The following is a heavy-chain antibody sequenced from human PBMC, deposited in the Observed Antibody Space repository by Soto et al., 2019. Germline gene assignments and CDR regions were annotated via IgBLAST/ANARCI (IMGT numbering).Heavy chain of an antibody. Sequence: ASVKVSCKASGGTFSSYTISWVRQAPGQGLEWMGRIIPILGIANYAQKFQGRVTITADKSTSTAYMELSSLRSEDTAVYYCAREVAIRIAAAGNFDYWGQGTLVTVSS. CDR1: GGTFSSYT. V-gene: IGHV1-69*04. J-gene: IGHJ4*02. CDR3: AREVAIRIAAAGNFDY. D-gene: IGHD6-13*01. CDR2: IIPILGIA.